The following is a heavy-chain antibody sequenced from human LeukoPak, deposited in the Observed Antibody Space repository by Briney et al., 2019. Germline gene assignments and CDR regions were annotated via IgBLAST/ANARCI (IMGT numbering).Heavy chain of an antibody. V-gene: IGHV4-61*02. J-gene: IGHJ5*02. CDR2: INTSGST. Sequence: SETLSLTCTVSGGSISSGSYYWSWIRQPAGKGLEWIGRINTSGSTNYNPSLKGRVTISVDTSKNQFSLKLSSVTAADTAVYYCARGIAAAGLDPWGQGTLVTVSS. CDR1: GGSISSGSYY. CDR3: ARGIAAAGLDP. D-gene: IGHD6-13*01.